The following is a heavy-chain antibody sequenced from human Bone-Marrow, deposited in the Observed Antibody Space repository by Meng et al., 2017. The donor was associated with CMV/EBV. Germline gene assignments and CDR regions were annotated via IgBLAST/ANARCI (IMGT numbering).Heavy chain of an antibody. V-gene: IGHV5-51*01. Sequence: GGSLRLSCKGSGYSFTSYWIGWVRQMPGKGLEWMGIIYPGDSDTRYSPSFQGQVTISADKSISTAYLQWSSLKASDTAMYYCARLGGDYGRYYYYGMDVWGQGTTVTGSS. D-gene: IGHD4-17*01. CDR2: IYPGDSDT. CDR3: ARLGGDYGRYYYYGMDV. J-gene: IGHJ6*02. CDR1: GYSFTSYW.